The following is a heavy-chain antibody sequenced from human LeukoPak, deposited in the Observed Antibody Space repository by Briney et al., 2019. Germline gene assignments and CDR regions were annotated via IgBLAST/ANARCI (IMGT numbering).Heavy chain of an antibody. CDR3: ARGVTRNWFDP. D-gene: IGHD3-10*01. J-gene: IGHJ5*02. CDR1: GGSISSYY. CDR2: IYYSGST. V-gene: IGHV4-59*01. Sequence: SETLSLTCTVYGGSISSYYWSWIRQPPGKGLEWIGYIYYSGSTNYNPSLKSRVTISVDTSKNQFSLKLSSVAAVDTAMYYCARGVTRNWFDPWGQGTLVTVSS.